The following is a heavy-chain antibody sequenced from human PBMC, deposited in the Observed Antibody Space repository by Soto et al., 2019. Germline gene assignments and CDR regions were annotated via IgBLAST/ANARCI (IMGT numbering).Heavy chain of an antibody. CDR2: IFGGGST. J-gene: IGHJ4*02. D-gene: IGHD2-2*01. CDR3: VRTSSY. Sequence: EVQLVTSGGGLIQPGGSLRLSCAASGFAVNSNYMSWVRQAPGKGLEWVSVIFGGGSTFYSDSVKGRFTISRDTSKNTVYLQMNSLRTEHTAVYYCVRTSSYWGQGTLVTVSS. V-gene: IGHV3-53*01. CDR1: GFAVNSNY.